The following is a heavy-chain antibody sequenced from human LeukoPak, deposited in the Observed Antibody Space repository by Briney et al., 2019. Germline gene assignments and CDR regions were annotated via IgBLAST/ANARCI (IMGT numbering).Heavy chain of an antibody. D-gene: IGHD4-17*01. V-gene: IGHV4-30-2*01. CDR3: ARAGHYGDFEEAFDL. Sequence: SETLSLTCAVSGGSIGSSGYSWNWIRQPPGKGLEWIGYIFHSGATYYNPSLKSRLTMSVDKSKDTFSLKLTSVTAADTAVYYCARAGHYGDFEEAFDLWGQGTLVTVSS. CDR1: GGSIGSSGYS. J-gene: IGHJ3*01. CDR2: IFHSGAT.